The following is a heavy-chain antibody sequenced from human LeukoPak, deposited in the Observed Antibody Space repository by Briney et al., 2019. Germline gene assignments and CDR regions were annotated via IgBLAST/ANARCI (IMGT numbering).Heavy chain of an antibody. D-gene: IGHD1-1*01. CDR1: GLTFSSHW. CDR2: ITNDGSST. CDR3: AIWITNGSYSFDY. V-gene: IGHV3-74*01. J-gene: IGHJ4*02. Sequence: GGSLRLSCAASGLTFSSHWMHWVRQAPGKGLVWVSRITNDGSSTTYADSVKGRFTISRDNAKNMLYLQVNSLRAEDTAVYYCAIWITNGSYSFDYWGQGTLVTVSS.